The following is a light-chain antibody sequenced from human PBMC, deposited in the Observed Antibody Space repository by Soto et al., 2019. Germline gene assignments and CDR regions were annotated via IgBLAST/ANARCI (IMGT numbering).Light chain of an antibody. Sequence: VLTQPPSASGAPGQRVTISCSGSSSNIGSNTVNWYQQLPGTAPKLLIYTNNQRPSGVRDRFSGSRSGTSASLAISGLQSEDEADYYCAAWDDSLNAFVFGTGIKVAVL. CDR3: AAWDDSLNAFV. CDR2: TNN. J-gene: IGLJ1*01. V-gene: IGLV1-44*01. CDR1: SSNIGSNT.